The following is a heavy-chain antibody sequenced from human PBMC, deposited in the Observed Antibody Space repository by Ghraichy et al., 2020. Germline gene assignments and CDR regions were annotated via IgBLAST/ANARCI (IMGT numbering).Heavy chain of an antibody. CDR2: ISGSGGST. CDR3: AKGKGDVVVTATRNYFDY. D-gene: IGHD2-21*02. V-gene: IGHV3-23*01. Sequence: GGSLRLSCAASGFTFSSYAMSWVRQAPGKGLEWVSAISGSGGSTYYADSVKGRFTISRDNSKNTLYLQMNSLRAEDTAVYYCAKGKGDVVVTATRNYFDYWGQGTLVTVSS. J-gene: IGHJ4*02. CDR1: GFTFSSYA.